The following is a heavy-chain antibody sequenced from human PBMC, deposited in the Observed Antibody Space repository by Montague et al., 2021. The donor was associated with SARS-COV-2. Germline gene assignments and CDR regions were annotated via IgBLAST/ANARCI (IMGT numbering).Heavy chain of an antibody. V-gene: IGHV4-59*08. Sequence: SETLSLTCTVSGGSITNDGWSWIRQPPGKGLEWIVNIFKNGDIDXNPSLRSRVIISVDTSKSQFSLKVTSVTAADTAAYYCARYYERSLDVWGQGTTVTVSS. J-gene: IGHJ6*02. D-gene: IGHD3-16*01. CDR1: GGSITNDG. CDR3: ARYYERSLDV. CDR2: IFKNGDI.